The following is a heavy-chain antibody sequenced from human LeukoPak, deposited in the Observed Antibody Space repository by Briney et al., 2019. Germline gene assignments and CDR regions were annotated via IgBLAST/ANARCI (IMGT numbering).Heavy chain of an antibody. Sequence: ASVKVSCKASGYTFTGYYMHWVRQAPGQGLEWMGWINPNSGGTNYAQKFQGRVTMTRDTSISTAYMELSRLRSDDTAVYYCASYCSSTSCPRRGTNYYMDVWGKGTTVTVSS. V-gene: IGHV1-2*02. CDR2: INPNSGGT. D-gene: IGHD2-2*01. J-gene: IGHJ6*03. CDR3: ASYCSSTSCPRRGTNYYMDV. CDR1: GYTFTGYY.